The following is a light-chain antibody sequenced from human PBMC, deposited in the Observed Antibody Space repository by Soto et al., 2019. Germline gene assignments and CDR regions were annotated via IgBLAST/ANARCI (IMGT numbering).Light chain of an antibody. J-gene: IGKJ5*01. CDR2: AAS. Sequence: ASRVSQARCSLWASKEYRNTITCRASQGISSYLAWYQQKPGKASKLLIYAASTLQSGVPSRFSGSGSGTDFTLTISCLQSEDFATYYCQQYSSYPLPFGQRTRL. CDR3: QQYSSYPLP. V-gene: IGKV1-8*01. CDR1: QGISSY.